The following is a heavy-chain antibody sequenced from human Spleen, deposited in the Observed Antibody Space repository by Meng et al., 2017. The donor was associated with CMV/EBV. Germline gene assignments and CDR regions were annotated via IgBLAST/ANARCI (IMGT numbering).Heavy chain of an antibody. CDR1: FTFSTYA. D-gene: IGHD2-2*02. J-gene: IGHJ5*01. V-gene: IGHV3-23*01. CDR3: AKGGRAVSAAIGGWFDS. Sequence: FTFSTYAMQWVRQTPGKGLEWVSAITGTGSSRYYADSVEGRFTISRDNSKNTLYLEMNSLRVEDTAVYYCAKGGRAVSAAIGGWFDSWGQGTLVTVSS. CDR2: ITGTGSSR.